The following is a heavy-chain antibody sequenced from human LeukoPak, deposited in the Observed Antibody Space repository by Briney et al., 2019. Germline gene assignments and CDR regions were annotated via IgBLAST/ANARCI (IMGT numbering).Heavy chain of an antibody. Sequence: GGSLRLSCAASGFTFSSYAMSWVRQAPGKGLEWVSAISGSGGSKYYADSVKGRFTISRDNSKNTLYLQMNSLRAEDTAVYYCAKDATWYYDFWSGYYSTGGFDYWGQGTLVTVSS. CDR2: ISGSGGSK. V-gene: IGHV3-23*01. CDR1: GFTFSSYA. J-gene: IGHJ4*02. D-gene: IGHD3-3*01. CDR3: AKDATWYYDFWSGYYSTGGFDY.